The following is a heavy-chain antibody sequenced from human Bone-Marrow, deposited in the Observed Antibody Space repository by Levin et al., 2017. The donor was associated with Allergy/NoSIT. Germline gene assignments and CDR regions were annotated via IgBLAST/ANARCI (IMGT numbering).Heavy chain of an antibody. CDR3: ARDCGSGWYYFDY. V-gene: IGHV3-33*01. CDR2: IWYDGSNK. Sequence: LSLTCAASGFTFSSYGMHWVRQAPGKGLEWVAVIWYDGSNKYYADSVKGRFTISRDNSKNTLYLQMNSLRAEDTAVYYCARDCGSGWYYFDYWGQGTLVTVSS. D-gene: IGHD6-19*01. J-gene: IGHJ4*02. CDR1: GFTFSSYG.